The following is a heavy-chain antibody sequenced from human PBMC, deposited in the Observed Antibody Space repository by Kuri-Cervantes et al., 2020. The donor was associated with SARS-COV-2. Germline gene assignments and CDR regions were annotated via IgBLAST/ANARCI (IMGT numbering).Heavy chain of an antibody. D-gene: IGHD3-10*01. CDR3: ARDMGPQAMFDP. CDR1: GGTLSSFA. J-gene: IGHJ5*02. CDR2: INSNSGGT. Sequence: ASVKVSCKASGGTLSSFAISWVRQAPGQGLEWMGWINSNSGGTNYAQKFQGRVTMTRDTSISTAYMELSRLRSDDTAVYYCARDMGPQAMFDPWGQGTLVTVSS. V-gene: IGHV1-2*02.